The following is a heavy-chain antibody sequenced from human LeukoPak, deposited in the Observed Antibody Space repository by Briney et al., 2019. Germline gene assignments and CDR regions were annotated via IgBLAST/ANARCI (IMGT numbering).Heavy chain of an antibody. D-gene: IGHD3-10*01. CDR3: AKSFTLVRERGRNWLDP. CDR1: GFTFSDYN. V-gene: IGHV3-30-3*02. J-gene: IGHJ5*02. Sequence: GGSLRLSCAASGFTFSDYNLHWVRQAPGKGLEWVTLVSFDGKKKYYADSVKGRFTVSRDNSKNTVYLQMNSLKPEDTAVYYCAKSFTLVRERGRNWLDPWGQGTLVTVSS. CDR2: VSFDGKKK.